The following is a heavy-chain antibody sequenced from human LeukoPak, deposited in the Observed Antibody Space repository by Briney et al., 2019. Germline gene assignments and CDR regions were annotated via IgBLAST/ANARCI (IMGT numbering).Heavy chain of an antibody. J-gene: IGHJ6*02. CDR1: GGSISSYY. D-gene: IGHD1-26*01. CDR3: ARTSGSYFYYYGMDV. CDR2: IYYSGST. V-gene: IGHV4-59*01. Sequence: SETLSLTCTVSGGSISSYYWSWIRQPPGKGLAWIGYIYYSGSTNYNPSLKSRVTISVDTSKNQFSLKLSSVTAADTAAYYCARTSGSYFYYYGMDVWGQGTTVTVSS.